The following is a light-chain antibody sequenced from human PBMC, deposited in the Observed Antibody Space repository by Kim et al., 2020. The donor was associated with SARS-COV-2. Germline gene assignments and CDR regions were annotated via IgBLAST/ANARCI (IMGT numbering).Light chain of an antibody. CDR2: QDS. V-gene: IGLV3-1*01. CDR1: KLGDKY. Sequence: VSPGQTASITCSGDKLGDKYACWYQQKPGQSPVLVIYQDSKRPSGIPERFSGSNAGTTATLTISGTQAMDEADYYCQAWDSSTNYVFGTGTKVTVL. J-gene: IGLJ1*01. CDR3: QAWDSSTNYV.